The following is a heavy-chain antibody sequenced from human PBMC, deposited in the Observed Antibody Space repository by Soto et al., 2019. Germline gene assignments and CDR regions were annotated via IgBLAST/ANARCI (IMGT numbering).Heavy chain of an antibody. CDR2: IYSRANA. D-gene: IGHD5-12*01. CDR3: ARGTPRDGYNSGHSDFDV. CDR1: GGSISSDY. J-gene: IGHJ3*01. Sequence: PSQTLPLTCTVSGGSISSDYWSLIRQSPGNGLEWIDYIYSRANANYNPSLKIRVTISVYTSKTHFSLHLSSVTAADTAVYSCARGTPRDGYNSGHSDFDVWGQGTMVTV. V-gene: IGHV4-59*01.